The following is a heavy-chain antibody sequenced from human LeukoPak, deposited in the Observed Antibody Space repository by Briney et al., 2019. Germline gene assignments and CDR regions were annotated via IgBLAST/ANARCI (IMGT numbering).Heavy chain of an antibody. D-gene: IGHD3-10*01. CDR2: IYYSGST. CDR1: GGSISSYY. Sequence: SETLSLTCTVSGGSISSYYWSWIRQPPGKGLEWIGYIYYSGSTNYNPSLKSRVTISVDTSKNQLSLKLSSVTAADTAVYYCARERIDGSGSYSQFDYWGQGTLVTVSS. J-gene: IGHJ4*02. CDR3: ARERIDGSGSYSQFDY. V-gene: IGHV4-59*01.